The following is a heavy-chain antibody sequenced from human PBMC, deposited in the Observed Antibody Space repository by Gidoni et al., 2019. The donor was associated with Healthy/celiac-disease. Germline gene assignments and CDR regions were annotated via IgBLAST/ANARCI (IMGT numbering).Heavy chain of an antibody. CDR1: GGSISSSSYY. D-gene: IGHD4-17*01. CDR3: ARIGGDYKAFDI. Sequence: QLQLQESGPGLVKPSETLSLTCTVSGGSISSSSYYWGWIRQPPGKGLEWIGSIYYSGSTYYNPSLKSRVTISVDTSKNQFSLKLSSVTAADTAVYYCARIGGDYKAFDIWGQGTMVTVSS. CDR2: IYYSGST. V-gene: IGHV4-39*01. J-gene: IGHJ3*02.